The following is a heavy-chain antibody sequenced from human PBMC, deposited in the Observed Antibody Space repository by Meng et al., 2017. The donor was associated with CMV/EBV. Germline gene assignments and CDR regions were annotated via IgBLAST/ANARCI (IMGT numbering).Heavy chain of an antibody. V-gene: IGHV3-7*01. CDR1: GFTFSSYW. D-gene: IGHD3-10*01. CDR3: AGDPAISMVRGVISDY. J-gene: IGHJ4*02. Sequence: GGSLKISCAASGFTFSSYWMNWVRQAPGKGLEWVATIKQDGSEKYYVDSVKGRFAISRDNAENSLFLHMNSLRAEDTAVYYCAGDPAISMVRGVISDYWGQGTLVTVSS. CDR2: IKQDGSEK.